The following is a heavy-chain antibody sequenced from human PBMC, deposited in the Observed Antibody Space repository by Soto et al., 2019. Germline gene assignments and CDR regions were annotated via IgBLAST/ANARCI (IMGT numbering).Heavy chain of an antibody. J-gene: IGHJ4*02. V-gene: IGHV3-33*01. CDR3: ARGENGYDSSGHYFD. Sequence: QVQLVESGGGVVQPGRSLRLSCAASGFTFSSYGMHWVRQAPGKGLEWVAVIWYDGSNKYYADSVEGRFTISRDNSKNTLYLQMNSLRAEDTAVYYCARGENGYDSSGHYFDWGQGTLVTVSS. CDR2: IWYDGSNK. CDR1: GFTFSSYG. D-gene: IGHD3-22*01.